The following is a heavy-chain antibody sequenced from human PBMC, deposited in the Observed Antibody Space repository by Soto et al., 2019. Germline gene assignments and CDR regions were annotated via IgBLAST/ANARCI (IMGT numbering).Heavy chain of an antibody. CDR2: IFSNDEK. Sequence: CGRPLVNPTRPLPLTCSVPGFSLTNERLGVGWISKALGNALEWLANIFSNDEKYLSTSLRSRLTISRDISKSQVALSMTKMDPADTATYYCARIPVYDSWRGSLGGMDVWGQGTTVTVSS. CDR1: GFSLTNERLG. J-gene: IGHJ6*01. D-gene: IGHD3-3*01. CDR3: ARIPVYDSWRGSLGGMDV. V-gene: IGHV2-26*01.